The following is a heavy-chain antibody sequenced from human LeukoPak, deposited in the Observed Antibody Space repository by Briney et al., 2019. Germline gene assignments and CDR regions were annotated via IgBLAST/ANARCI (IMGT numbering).Heavy chain of an antibody. CDR1: GGSISSSSYY. Sequence: SETLSLTCTVSGGSISSSSYYWGWIRQPPGKGLEWIGSIYYSGSTNYNPSLKSRVTISVDKSKNQFSLKLSSVTAADTAVYYCARVYYGYGFSYYYYMDVWGKGTTVTVSS. CDR2: IYYSGST. J-gene: IGHJ6*03. CDR3: ARVYYGYGFSYYYYMDV. V-gene: IGHV4-39*07. D-gene: IGHD5-18*01.